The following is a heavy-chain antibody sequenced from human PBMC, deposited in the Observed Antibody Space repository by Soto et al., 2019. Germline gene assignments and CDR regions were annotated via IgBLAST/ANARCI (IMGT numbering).Heavy chain of an antibody. V-gene: IGHV4-4*07. CDR3: AKDVSSRRWFDP. J-gene: IGHJ5*02. D-gene: IGHD3-16*01. CDR2: MQHTGNT. CDR1: GASIRSYH. Sequence: QVQLQESGPGLVKPSETLSLTCAVSGASIRSYHWSWIRQPFGKGLEWIGRMQHTGNTNYNPSLKSRVTMSVDTSKNQISLKMTSVTAADTAVYFCAKDVSSRRWFDPWGQGILVIVSS.